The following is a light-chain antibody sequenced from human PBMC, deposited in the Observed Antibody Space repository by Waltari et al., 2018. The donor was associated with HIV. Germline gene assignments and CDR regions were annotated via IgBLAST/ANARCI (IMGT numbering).Light chain of an antibody. CDR2: GAS. J-gene: IGKJ4*01. CDR1: QSVSRN. CDR3: QQYNIWPPLT. V-gene: IGKV3-15*01. Sequence: DIVMMQSPGTLSVSPGERATLSCRASQSVSRNLAWYQQKPGQPPRLLIYGASTRATGIPARFSATGSGTEFTLTISSLQSEDFPVYYCQQYNIWPPLTFGGGTKVEMK.